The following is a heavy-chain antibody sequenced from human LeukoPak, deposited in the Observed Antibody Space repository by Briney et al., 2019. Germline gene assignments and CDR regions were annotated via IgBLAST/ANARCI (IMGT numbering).Heavy chain of an antibody. CDR1: GGSISSGGYY. Sequence: SQTLSLTCTVSGGSISSGGYYWSWIRQPPGTGLEWIGYIYYSGSTNYNPSLKSRVTISVDTSKNQFSLKLSSVTAADTAVYYCARARFSGSYYSDAFDIWGQGTMVTVSS. CDR2: IYYSGST. D-gene: IGHD1-26*01. CDR3: ARARFSGSYYSDAFDI. J-gene: IGHJ3*02. V-gene: IGHV4-61*08.